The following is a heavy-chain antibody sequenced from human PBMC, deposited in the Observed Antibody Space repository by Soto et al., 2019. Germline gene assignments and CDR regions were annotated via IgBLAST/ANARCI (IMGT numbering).Heavy chain of an antibody. Sequence: SETLSLTCTVSGDSLNSGGHYWSWIRQHPGKVLERIGPIYDSVNTYYSPSLRSRVTVSADMSKNQFSLNLRSVTAVDTAVYYCARVDYRGYFAILTDCWGQGTRVTVSS. D-gene: IGHD4-4*01. CDR2: IYDSVNT. CDR1: GDSLNSGGHY. CDR3: ARVDYRGYFAILTDC. J-gene: IGHJ4*02. V-gene: IGHV4-31*03.